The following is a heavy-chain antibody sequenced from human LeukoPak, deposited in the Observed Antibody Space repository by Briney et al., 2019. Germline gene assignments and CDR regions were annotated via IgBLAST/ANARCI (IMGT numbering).Heavy chain of an antibody. CDR2: IWYGGSNE. V-gene: IGHV3-33*01. J-gene: IGHJ4*02. CDR1: GFTFRSYG. CDR3: ARWGIAAAGIDY. D-gene: IGHD6-13*01. Sequence: GRSLRLSCAASGFTFRSYGMHWVRQAPGKGLEWVAVIWYGGSNEDYADSVKGRFTISRDNSKSTLYLQKNSLRAEDTAVYYCARWGIAAAGIDYWGQGTLVTVSS.